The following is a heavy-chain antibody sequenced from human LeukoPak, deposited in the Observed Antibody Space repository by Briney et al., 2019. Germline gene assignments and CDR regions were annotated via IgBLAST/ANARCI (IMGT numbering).Heavy chain of an antibody. J-gene: IGHJ6*02. CDR1: GYTFTGYY. CDR3: ARDLAAAGSSYYYYYGMDV. CDR2: INPNSGGT. D-gene: IGHD6-13*01. V-gene: IGHV1-2*04. Sequence: GASVKVSCKASGYTFTGYYMHWVRQAPGQGLEWMGWINPNSGGTNYAQKFQGWVTMTRDTSISTAYMELSRLRSDDTAVYYCARDLAAAGSSYYYYYGMDVWGQGTTVTVSS.